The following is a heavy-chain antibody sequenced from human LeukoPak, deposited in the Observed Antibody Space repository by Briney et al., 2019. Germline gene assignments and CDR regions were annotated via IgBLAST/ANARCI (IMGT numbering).Heavy chain of an antibody. CDR1: GGSISSSNW. CDR2: IYHSGST. Sequence: TSGTLSLTCAVSGGSISSSNWWSWVRQPPGKGLEWIGEIYHSGSTNYNPSLKSRVTISVDKSKNQFSLKLSSVTAADTAVYYCARDLYDSSGYFSDAFDIWGQGTMVTVSS. CDR3: ARDLYDSSGYFSDAFDI. V-gene: IGHV4-4*02. J-gene: IGHJ3*02. D-gene: IGHD3-22*01.